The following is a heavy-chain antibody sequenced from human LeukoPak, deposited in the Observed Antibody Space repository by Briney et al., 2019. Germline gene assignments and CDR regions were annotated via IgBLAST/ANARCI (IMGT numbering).Heavy chain of an antibody. CDR2: MSSSDDGR. CDR1: GFSFSSYA. J-gene: IGHJ4*02. Sequence: GGSLRLSCATSGFSFSSYAMSWVRQAPGKGLEWVSAMSSSDDGRYYAASVRGRFTISRDTSRSTLYLQMNSLRAEDAAVYYCAKYTVTMYYWGQGTLVTVSS. CDR3: AKYTVTMYY. D-gene: IGHD4-17*01. V-gene: IGHV3-23*01.